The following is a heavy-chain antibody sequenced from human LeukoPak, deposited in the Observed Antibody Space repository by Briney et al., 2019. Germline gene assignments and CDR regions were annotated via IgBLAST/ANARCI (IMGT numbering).Heavy chain of an antibody. V-gene: IGHV7-4-1*02. J-gene: IGHJ6*02. Sequence: GASVKVSCKASGNTFTSYAMNWVRQAPGQGLEWMGWINANTGSPTYAQGFTGRFVFSLDTSVSTAYLQISSLKAEDTAVHYCARTGSSWLNYYYYGMDVWGQGTTVTVSS. D-gene: IGHD6-13*01. CDR2: INANTGSP. CDR3: ARTGSSWLNYYYYGMDV. CDR1: GNTFTSYA.